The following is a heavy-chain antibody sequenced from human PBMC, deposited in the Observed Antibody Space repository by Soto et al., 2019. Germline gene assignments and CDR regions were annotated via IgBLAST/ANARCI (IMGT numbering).Heavy chain of an antibody. CDR2: ISSSSTM. Sequence: EVQLVESGGGLVQPGGSLRLSCAASGFTFSSYSMNWVRQAPGKGLEWISYISSSSTMYYADSVKGRFTVSRDNAKNSLSLQMNSLRAEDTAVYYCARPTFFFGSGSYSANAYAMDVWGQGTTVTVSS. D-gene: IGHD3-10*01. V-gene: IGHV3-48*01. J-gene: IGHJ6*02. CDR3: ARPTFFFGSGSYSANAYAMDV. CDR1: GFTFSSYS.